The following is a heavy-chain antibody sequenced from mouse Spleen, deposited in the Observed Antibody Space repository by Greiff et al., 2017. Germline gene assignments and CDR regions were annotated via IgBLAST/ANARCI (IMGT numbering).Heavy chain of an antibody. Sequence: VQLQQSGAELVRPGASVTLSCKASGYTFTDYEMHWVKQTPVHGLEWIGAIDPETGGTAYNQKFKGKAILTADKSSSTAYMELRSLTSEDSAVYYCTRYDYDEGYAMDYWGQGTSVTVSS. V-gene: IGHV1-15*01. CDR1: GYTFTDYE. CDR2: IDPETGGT. D-gene: IGHD2-4*01. CDR3: TRYDYDEGYAMDY. J-gene: IGHJ4*01.